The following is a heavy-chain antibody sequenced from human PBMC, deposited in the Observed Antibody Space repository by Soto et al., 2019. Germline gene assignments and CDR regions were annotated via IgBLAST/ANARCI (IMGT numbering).Heavy chain of an antibody. Sequence: SETLSLTCAVYGGSFSGYYWSWIRQPPGKGLEWIGEINHSGSTNYNPSLKSRVTISVDTSKNQFSLKLSSVTAADTAVYYCARGSRITMVRGVTPLSYWGQGTLVTVSS. CDR2: INHSGST. CDR1: GGSFSGYY. J-gene: IGHJ4*02. V-gene: IGHV4-34*01. CDR3: ARGSRITMVRGVTPLSY. D-gene: IGHD3-10*01.